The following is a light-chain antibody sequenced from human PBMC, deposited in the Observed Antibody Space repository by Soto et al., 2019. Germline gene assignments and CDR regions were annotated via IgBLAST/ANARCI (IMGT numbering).Light chain of an antibody. Sequence: SYELTQPPSVSVAPGQTARIPCGVTKIGAKEVHWYQQRPGQAPVLVVFNDADRPSGIPERFSGSNSGNSATLTISRVDAGDEADYYCQVWDSNGGHYVFGSGTKVTVL. J-gene: IGLJ1*01. V-gene: IGLV3-21*02. CDR3: QVWDSNGGHYV. CDR2: NDA. CDR1: KIGAKE.